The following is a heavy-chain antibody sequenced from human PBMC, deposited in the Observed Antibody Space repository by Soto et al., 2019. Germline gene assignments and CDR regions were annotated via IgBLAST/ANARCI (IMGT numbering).Heavy chain of an antibody. Sequence: QITLKESGPTLVKPTQTLTLTCTFSGFSLTETGMGVGWIRQPPGKALEWLALSYWDDDKRYSPSLKRGLTISKDASKNQVVLTMTNVDAVDTATYYCAHRRSGYFDSWGQGTLVTVSS. V-gene: IGHV2-5*02. CDR1: GFSLTETGMG. J-gene: IGHJ4*02. CDR3: AHRRSGYFDS. CDR2: SYWDDDK.